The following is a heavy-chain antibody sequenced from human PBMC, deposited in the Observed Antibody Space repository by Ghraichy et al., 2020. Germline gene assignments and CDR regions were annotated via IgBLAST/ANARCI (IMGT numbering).Heavy chain of an antibody. CDR2: IYYSGST. J-gene: IGHJ4*02. CDR1: GGSISSSNHY. Sequence: ESLNISCTVSGGSISSSNHYWGWIRQPPGKGLEWIGTIYYSGSTYYSASLKSRVTISVDTSKNQFSLKLRSVTAADTAVYYCAREGLAMTYDYWGQGTLVTVSS. D-gene: IGHD2-2*01. V-gene: IGHV4-39*02. CDR3: AREGLAMTYDY.